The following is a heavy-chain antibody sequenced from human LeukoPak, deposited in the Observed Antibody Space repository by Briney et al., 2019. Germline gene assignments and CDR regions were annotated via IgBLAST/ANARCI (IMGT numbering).Heavy chain of an antibody. CDR1: GFTFDSHS. CDR2: IYSGGST. CDR3: ATGPPKANYYYYYMDV. Sequence: PGGSLRLSCAASGFTFDSHSMNWVRQSPGKGLEWVSVIYSGGSTYYADSVKGRFTISRDNSKNTLYLQMNSLRAEDTAVYYCATGPPKANYYYYYMDVWGKGTTVTISS. V-gene: IGHV3-53*01. J-gene: IGHJ6*03.